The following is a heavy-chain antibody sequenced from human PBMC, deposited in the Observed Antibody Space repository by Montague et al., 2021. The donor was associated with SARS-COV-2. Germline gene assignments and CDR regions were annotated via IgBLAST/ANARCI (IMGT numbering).Heavy chain of an antibody. D-gene: IGHD3-16*01. CDR3: AREVVGVKTNWLDT. Sequence: SETLSLTCSVSGGSMSSINNYWTRTTRPKGKGLRWTGYHYLRGHTITNPSLDGRVTTSIDTSKNHFSLRLTSVTPADTAVYYCAREVVGVKTNWLDTWGQAALYTVS. V-gene: IGHV4-61*03. CDR1: GGSMSSINNY. CDR2: HYLRGHT. J-gene: IGHJ5*02.